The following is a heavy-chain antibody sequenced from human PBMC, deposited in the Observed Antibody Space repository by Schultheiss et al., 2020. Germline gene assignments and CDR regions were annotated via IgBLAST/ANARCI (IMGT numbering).Heavy chain of an antibody. J-gene: IGHJ4*02. CDR2: ISGSGGST. CDR3: TRGWQQLHFDY. Sequence: GGSLRLSCAASGFTFSSYSMNWVRQAPGKGLEWVSAISGSGGSTYYADSVKGRFTISRDNSKNTLYLQMNSLRAEDTAVYYCTRGWQQLHFDYWGQGTLVTVSS. CDR1: GFTFSSYS. D-gene: IGHD2-15*01. V-gene: IGHV3-23*01.